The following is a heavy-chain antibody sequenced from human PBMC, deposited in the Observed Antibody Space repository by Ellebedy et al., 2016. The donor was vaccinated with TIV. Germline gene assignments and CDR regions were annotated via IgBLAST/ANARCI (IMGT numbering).Heavy chain of an antibody. Sequence: SETLSLTCTVSGGSTTSNSYYWGWIRQPPGKGLEWIGAIYHSGSASYNSSLKSRVTTSIDTSKNQFSLKLTSVTAADTAVYYCARGYYGWGNSYHFDYWGQGTLVTVSS. J-gene: IGHJ4*02. CDR2: IYHSGSA. V-gene: IGHV4-39*07. CDR1: GGSTTSNSYY. CDR3: ARGYYGWGNSYHFDY. D-gene: IGHD3-10*01.